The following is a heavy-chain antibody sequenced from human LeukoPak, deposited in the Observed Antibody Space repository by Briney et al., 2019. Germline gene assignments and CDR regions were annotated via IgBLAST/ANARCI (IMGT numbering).Heavy chain of an antibody. CDR1: GFTFSSYA. J-gene: IGHJ6*03. CDR3: ARDRVDYDFWSGYYRGSAYYYYMDV. Sequence: GGSLRLSCAASGFTFSSYAMHWVRQAPGKGLEWVAVISYDGSNKYYADSVKGRFTISRDNSKNTLYLQMNSLRAEDTAVYYCARDRVDYDFWSGYYRGSAYYYYMDVWGKGTTVTVSS. CDR2: ISYDGSNK. D-gene: IGHD3-3*01. V-gene: IGHV3-30-3*01.